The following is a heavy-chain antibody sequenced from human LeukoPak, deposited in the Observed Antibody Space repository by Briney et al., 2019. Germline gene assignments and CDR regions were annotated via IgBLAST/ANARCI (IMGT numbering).Heavy chain of an antibody. D-gene: IGHD3-9*01. Sequence: GGSLRLSCAASGFTFSSYSMNWVSQAPGKGLEWVSAISSSSSYIYYADSVKGRFTISRDNSKNTLYLQMNSLRAEDTAVYYCPREGQYYDILTGYYTSTLYYGMDVWGQGTTVTVSS. CDR3: PREGQYYDILTGYYTSTLYYGMDV. CDR1: GFTFSSYS. V-gene: IGHV3-21*01. CDR2: ISSSSSYI. J-gene: IGHJ6*02.